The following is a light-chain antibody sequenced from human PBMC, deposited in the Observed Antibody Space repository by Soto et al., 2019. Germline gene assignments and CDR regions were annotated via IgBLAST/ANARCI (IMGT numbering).Light chain of an antibody. CDR3: SSYTSSSTLV. CDR1: SSDVGGYNY. Sequence: QSVLTQPPSASGSPGQSVTISCTGTSSDVGGYNYVSWYQQHPGKAPELMIYEVSNRPSGVSNRFSGSKSGNTASLTISGLQAEDEADYYCSSYTSSSTLVFGTGTKVTVL. CDR2: EVS. V-gene: IGLV2-14*01. J-gene: IGLJ1*01.